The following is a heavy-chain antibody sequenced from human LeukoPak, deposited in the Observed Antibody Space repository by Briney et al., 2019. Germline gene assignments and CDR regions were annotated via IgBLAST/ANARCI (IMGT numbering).Heavy chain of an antibody. Sequence: PGGSLRLSCAASGFTFNTYTMSWVRQAPGKGLEWVSSITASSVYIYYLDSVKGRFTISRDNAKNSLYLQMNSLRAEDTAVYYCAKTKPSGSSTFDYWGQGTLVTVSS. V-gene: IGHV3-21*01. CDR1: GFTFNTYT. D-gene: IGHD3-10*01. CDR3: AKTKPSGSSTFDY. J-gene: IGHJ4*02. CDR2: ITASSVYI.